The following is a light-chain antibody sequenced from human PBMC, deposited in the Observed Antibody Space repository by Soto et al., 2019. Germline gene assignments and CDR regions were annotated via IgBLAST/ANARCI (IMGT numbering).Light chain of an antibody. CDR2: DAS. CDR1: QSVSSY. J-gene: IGKJ5*01. CDR3: QQRSNWHPIT. Sequence: EIWLTQSPATLSLSPGERATLSWRASQSVSSYLAWYQQKPGQAPRLLIYDASNRATGIPARFSGSGSGTDFTLTISSLETEDFAVYYCQQRSNWHPITFGQGTRLEIK. V-gene: IGKV3-11*01.